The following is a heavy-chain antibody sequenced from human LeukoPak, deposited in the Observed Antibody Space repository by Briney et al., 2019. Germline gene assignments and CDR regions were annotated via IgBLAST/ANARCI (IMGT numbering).Heavy chain of an antibody. Sequence: PSETLSLTCTVSGGSISSSPYYWGWIRQPPGKGLKWIGTIYYRGSTYSNPSLNSRVTISLDTSKNQFSLRLRSVTAADTALYYCARHYLSDGILSTFDPWGQGTLVTVSS. J-gene: IGHJ5*02. CDR1: GGSISSSPYY. CDR3: ARHYLSDGILSTFDP. V-gene: IGHV4-39*01. D-gene: IGHD2-2*01. CDR2: IYYRGST.